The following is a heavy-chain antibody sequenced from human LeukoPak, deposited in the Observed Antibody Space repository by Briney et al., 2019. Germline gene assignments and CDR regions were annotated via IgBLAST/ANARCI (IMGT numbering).Heavy chain of an antibody. CDR2: IIPILGIA. V-gene: IGHV1-69*04. Sequence: SVKVSCKASGGTFSSYAISWVRQAPGQGLEWMGRIIPILGIANYAQKFQGRVTITADKSTSTAYMELSSLRSEDTAVYYCARARFFRGSGSYYDDWGQGTLVTVSS. D-gene: IGHD3-10*01. J-gene: IGHJ4*02. CDR3: ARARFFRGSGSYYDD. CDR1: GGTFSSYA.